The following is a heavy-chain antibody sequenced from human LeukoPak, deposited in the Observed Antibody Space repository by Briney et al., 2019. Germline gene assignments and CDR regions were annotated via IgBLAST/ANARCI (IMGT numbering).Heavy chain of an antibody. J-gene: IGHJ6*03. CDR3: AKGGGYEAQYYYYYLDV. V-gene: IGHV3-30*02. D-gene: IGHD5-12*01. CDR2: IRYDGSNK. Sequence: TGGSLRLSCAASGFTFSSYAMSWVRQAPGKGLESVAFIRYDGSNKYYADSVKGRFTVSRDNSKNTLYLQMKSLRAEDTAVYYCAKGGGYEAQYYYYYLDVWGKGTTVTISS. CDR1: GFTFSSYA.